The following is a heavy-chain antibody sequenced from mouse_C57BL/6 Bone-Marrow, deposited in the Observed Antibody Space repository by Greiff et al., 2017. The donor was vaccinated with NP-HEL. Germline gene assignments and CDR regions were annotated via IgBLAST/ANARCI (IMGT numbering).Heavy chain of an antibody. Sequence: QVQLKESGAELVKPGASVKMSCKASGYTFTTYPIEWMKQSHGQCLEWIGNFHPYNDDTKYNEKFKGKATLTVEKSSSTVYLDLSWLTSDVSAVYCCARRSNFKYAMDYWGQGTSVTVSS. CDR1: GYTFTTYP. D-gene: IGHD1-1*01. V-gene: IGHV1-47*01. CDR3: ARRSNFKYAMDY. J-gene: IGHJ4*01. CDR2: FHPYNDDT.